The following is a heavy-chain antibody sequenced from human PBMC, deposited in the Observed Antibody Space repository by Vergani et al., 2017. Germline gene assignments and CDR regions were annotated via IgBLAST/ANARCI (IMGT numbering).Heavy chain of an antibody. V-gene: IGHV4-34*01. Sequence: QVQLQESGPGLVKPSETLSLTCAVYGGSFSGYYWSWIRQPPGKGLEWIGEINHSGSTNYNPSLKSRVTISVDTSKNQFSLKLSSVTAADTAVYYCARALYYDFWSGYYLSAFDIWGQGTMVTVSS. CDR2: INHSGST. CDR3: ARALYYDFWSGYYLSAFDI. D-gene: IGHD3-3*01. J-gene: IGHJ3*02. CDR1: GGSFSGYY.